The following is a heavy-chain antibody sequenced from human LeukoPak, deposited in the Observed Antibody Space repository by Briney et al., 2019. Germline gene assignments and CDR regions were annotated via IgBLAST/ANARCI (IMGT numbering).Heavy chain of an antibody. CDR1: GYTLTELS. Sequence: ASVKVSCKVSGYTLTELSMHWVRQAPGKGLEWMGGFDPEDGETIYAQKFQGKVTMTEDTSTDTAYMELGSLRSEDTAVYYCASTAWGPFDYWGQGTLVTVSS. CDR3: ASTAWGPFDY. J-gene: IGHJ4*02. V-gene: IGHV1-24*01. CDR2: FDPEDGET. D-gene: IGHD5-18*01.